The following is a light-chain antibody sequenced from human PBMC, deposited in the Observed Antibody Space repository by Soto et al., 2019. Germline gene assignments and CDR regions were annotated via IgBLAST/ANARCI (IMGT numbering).Light chain of an antibody. CDR1: SGSIASNY. J-gene: IGLJ2*01. CDR3: QSYDSDTVI. Sequence: NFMLTQPHSVSESPGKTVTISCTRSSGSIASNYVQWYQQRPGSSPSIVIYEDDQRPSGVPDRFSGSIDSSSSSASLTISGLKTEDEADYYCQSYDSDTVIFGGGTKLNVL. V-gene: IGLV6-57*01. CDR2: EDD.